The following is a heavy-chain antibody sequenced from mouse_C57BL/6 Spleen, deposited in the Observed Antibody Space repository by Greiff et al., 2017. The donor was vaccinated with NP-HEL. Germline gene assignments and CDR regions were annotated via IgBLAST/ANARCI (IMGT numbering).Heavy chain of an antibody. V-gene: IGHV1-54*01. CDR2: INPGSGGT. J-gene: IGHJ1*03. D-gene: IGHD1-1*01. CDR3: ARGAYYGSSYPDWYFDV. Sequence: VQLQQSGAELVRPGTSVKVSCKASGYAFTNYLIEWVKQRPGQGLEWIGVINPGSGGTNYNEKFKGKATLTADKSSSTAYMQLSSLTSEDSAVYFCARGAYYGSSYPDWYFDVWGTGTTVTVSS. CDR1: GYAFTNYL.